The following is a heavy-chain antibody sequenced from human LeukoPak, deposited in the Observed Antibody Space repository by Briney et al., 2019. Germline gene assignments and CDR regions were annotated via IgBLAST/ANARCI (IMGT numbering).Heavy chain of an antibody. CDR1: GYTSTSYG. Sequence: ASVKVSCKASGYTSTSYGISWVRQAPGQGLEWMGWISAYNGNTNYAQKLQGRVTMTTDTSTSTAYMELRSLRSDDTAVYYCARGPTIVVVPAAIANDYWGQGTLVTVSS. V-gene: IGHV1-18*01. CDR3: ARGPTIVVVPAAIANDY. J-gene: IGHJ4*02. CDR2: ISAYNGNT. D-gene: IGHD2-2*01.